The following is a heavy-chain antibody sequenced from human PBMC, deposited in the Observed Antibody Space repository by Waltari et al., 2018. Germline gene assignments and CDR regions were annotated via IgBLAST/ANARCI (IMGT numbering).Heavy chain of an antibody. D-gene: IGHD2-15*01. CDR1: GGTMDRRDL. Sequence: QLQLQPSVPPSVTASESLSLACALSGGTMDRRDLWSWIRQSPGKGLEWIGQVHRSGRTNYNPSLASRVTMSIDTSNNQFSLKVTSATAADTAIYYCARDRGRGLYLDSWGQGILVTVSP. J-gene: IGHJ4*02. CDR3: ARDRGRGLYLDS. V-gene: IGHV4-4*02. CDR2: VHRSGRT.